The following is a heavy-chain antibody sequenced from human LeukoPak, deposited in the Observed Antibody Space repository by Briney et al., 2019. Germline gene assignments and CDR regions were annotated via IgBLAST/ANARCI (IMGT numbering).Heavy chain of an antibody. Sequence: PSETLSLTCTVSRGSISTNNFYWSWIRQPAGKGLEWIGRIHTSGSINYNPSLKSRVTMSVDTSKNQFSLKLSSVTAADTAVYYCARDKYYYDSSGYYYFDYWGQGTLVTVSS. V-gene: IGHV4-4*07. J-gene: IGHJ4*02. CDR2: IHTSGSI. CDR1: RGSISTNNFY. CDR3: ARDKYYYDSSGYYYFDY. D-gene: IGHD3-22*01.